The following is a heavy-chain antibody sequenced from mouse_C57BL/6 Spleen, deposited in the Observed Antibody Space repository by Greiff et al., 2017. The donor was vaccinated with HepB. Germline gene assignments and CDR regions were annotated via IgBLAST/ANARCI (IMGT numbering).Heavy chain of an antibody. D-gene: IGHD1-1*01. J-gene: IGHJ2*01. V-gene: IGHV1-64*01. CDR1: GYTFTSYW. Sequence: QVQLQQPGAELVKPGASVKLSCKASGYTFTSYWMHWVKQRPGQGLAWIGMIHPNSGSTNYNEKFKSKATLTVDKSSSTAYMQLSSLTSEDSAVYYCARGGITTVHFDYWGQGTTLTVSS. CDR3: ARGGITTVHFDY. CDR2: IHPNSGST.